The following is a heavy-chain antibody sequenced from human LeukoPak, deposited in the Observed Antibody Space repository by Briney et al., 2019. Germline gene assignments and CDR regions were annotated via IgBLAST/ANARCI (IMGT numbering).Heavy chain of an antibody. D-gene: IGHD5-12*01. Sequence: GGSLRLSCAASGFTFNNYWMHWVRQAPGKGLVWVSRIDIDGGNTNYADSVKGRFTISRDNAKNTLYLQMNSLRAEDTAVYYCVKADSGYDLLFDYWGQGTLVTVSS. CDR1: GFTFNNYW. J-gene: IGHJ4*02. V-gene: IGHV3-74*01. CDR2: IDIDGGNT. CDR3: VKADSGYDLLFDY.